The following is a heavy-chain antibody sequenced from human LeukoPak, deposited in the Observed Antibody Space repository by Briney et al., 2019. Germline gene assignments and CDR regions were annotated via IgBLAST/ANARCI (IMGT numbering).Heavy chain of an antibody. V-gene: IGHV3-74*01. CDR2: INSDGSST. CDR1: GFTFSSYW. CDR3: ARRGYDSGTLDY. Sequence: PGGSLRLSCAASGFTFSSYWMHWVRQAPGKGLVWVSRINSDGSSTSYADSVKGRFTISRDNAKNTLCLQTNSLRADDTAVYYCARRGYDSGTLDYWGQGTLVTVSS. D-gene: IGHD3-22*01. J-gene: IGHJ4*02.